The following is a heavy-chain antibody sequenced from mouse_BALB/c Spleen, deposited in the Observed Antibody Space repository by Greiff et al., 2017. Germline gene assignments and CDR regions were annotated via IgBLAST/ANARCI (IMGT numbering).Heavy chain of an antibody. D-gene: IGHD1-1*01. CDR3: VHDCYAYAMDY. J-gene: IGHJ4*01. CDR2: IHYSGST. CDR1: GYSITSGYS. Sequence: DVQLQESGPDLVKPSQSLSLTCTVTGYSITSGYSWHWIRQFPGNKLEWMGYIHYSGSTNYNPSLKSRISITRDTSQNQFFLQCNSLTTEDTATYYYVHDCYAYAMDYWGQGTSVTVSS. V-gene: IGHV3-1*02.